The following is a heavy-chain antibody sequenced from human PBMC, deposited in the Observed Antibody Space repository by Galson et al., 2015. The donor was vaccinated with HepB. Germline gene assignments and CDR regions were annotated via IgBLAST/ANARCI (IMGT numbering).Heavy chain of an antibody. Sequence: SLRLSCAASGFTFSSYGMHWVRQAPGKGLEWVAVIWYDGSNKYYADSVKGRFTISRDNSKNTLYLQMNSLRAEDTAVYYCARELRIAVAGPNVYYFDYWGQGTLVTVSS. J-gene: IGHJ4*02. CDR1: GFTFSSYG. D-gene: IGHD6-19*01. CDR3: ARELRIAVAGPNVYYFDY. V-gene: IGHV3-33*01. CDR2: IWYDGSNK.